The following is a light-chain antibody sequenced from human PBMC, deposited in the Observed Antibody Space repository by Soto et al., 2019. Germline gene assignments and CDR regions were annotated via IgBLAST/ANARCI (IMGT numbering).Light chain of an antibody. CDR2: LVS. Sequence: DIVLTQSPLSLPVTPGEPASISCRSSQSLLHSNGYTYLDWYLQKPGQSPQLLIYLVSNRASGVPDRFSGSGSGPDFTLKSSRVEAEDVGVYYCMQALQTRTFGQGTKLEIK. J-gene: IGKJ2*01. CDR1: QSLLHSNGYTY. V-gene: IGKV2-28*01. CDR3: MQALQTRT.